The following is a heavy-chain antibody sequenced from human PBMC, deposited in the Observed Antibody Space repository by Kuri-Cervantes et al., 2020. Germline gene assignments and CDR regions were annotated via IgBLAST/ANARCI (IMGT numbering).Heavy chain of an antibody. D-gene: IGHD1-26*01. Sequence: GGSLRLSCAASGFTFSNYGMHWVRQAPGKGLEWVAVISDDGNKKYYGDSVKGRFTITRDNAKNTMYLQMNSLRAEDTAVYYCARGRWELLYYGMDVWGQGTTVTVSS. CDR2: ISDDGNKK. CDR1: GFTFSNYG. J-gene: IGHJ6*02. CDR3: ARGRWELLYYGMDV. V-gene: IGHV3-30*03.